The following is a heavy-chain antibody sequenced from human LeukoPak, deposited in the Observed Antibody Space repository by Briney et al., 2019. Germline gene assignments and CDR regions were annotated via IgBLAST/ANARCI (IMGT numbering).Heavy chain of an antibody. CDR2: IYYSGST. J-gene: IGHJ4*02. D-gene: IGHD3-10*01. Sequence: SETLSLTCTVSGGSISSSSYYWGWIRQPPGKGLEWIGSIYYSGSTYYNPSLKSRVTISVDTSKNQFSLKLSSVTAADTAVYYCARVTYYYGSGSYYNRVSLYYFDYWGQGTLVAVSS. CDR1: GGSISSSSYY. CDR3: ARVTYYYGSGSYYNRVSLYYFDY. V-gene: IGHV4-39*07.